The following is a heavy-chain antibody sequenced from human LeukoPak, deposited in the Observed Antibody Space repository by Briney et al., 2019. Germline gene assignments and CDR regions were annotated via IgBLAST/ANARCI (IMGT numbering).Heavy chain of an antibody. CDR1: GLTFSSYW. V-gene: IGHV3-74*01. J-gene: IGHJ4*02. Sequence: GGSLRLSCAASGLTFSSYWMHWVRQAPGKGLVWVSRINSDGSSTSYADSVKGRFTISRDNAKNTLYLQMNSLRAEDTAVYYCASLAAAGTVGTLIDYWGQGTLVTVSS. D-gene: IGHD6-13*01. CDR3: ASLAAAGTVGTLIDY. CDR2: INSDGSST.